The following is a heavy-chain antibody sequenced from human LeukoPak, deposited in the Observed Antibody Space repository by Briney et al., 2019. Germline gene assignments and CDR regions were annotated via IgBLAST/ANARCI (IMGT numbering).Heavy chain of an antibody. Sequence: GGSLRLSSAALGFTVSDYYMSWIRQAPGKGLDWVSYISKRGSDSNFADSVKGRFTISRDNAKNSLYLQMNSLRAEDTAVYYCARVGATGTADYWGQGTLVTVSS. J-gene: IGHJ4*02. CDR1: GFTVSDYY. CDR3: ARVGATGTADY. D-gene: IGHD1-1*01. V-gene: IGHV3-11*06. CDR2: ISKRGSDS.